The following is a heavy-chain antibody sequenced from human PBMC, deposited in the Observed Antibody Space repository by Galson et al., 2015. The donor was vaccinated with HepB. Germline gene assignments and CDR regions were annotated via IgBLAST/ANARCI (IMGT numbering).Heavy chain of an antibody. CDR1: GGSISSYY. Sequence: SEPLSLTCTVSGGSISSYYWSWIRQPPGKGLEWIGYIYYSGSTNYNPSLKSRVTISVDTSKNQFSLKLSSVTAADTAVYYCARDNPYYYDSSGYPHDAFDIWGQGTMVTVSS. D-gene: IGHD3-22*01. V-gene: IGHV4-59*01. CDR2: IYYSGST. CDR3: ARDNPYYYDSSGYPHDAFDI. J-gene: IGHJ3*02.